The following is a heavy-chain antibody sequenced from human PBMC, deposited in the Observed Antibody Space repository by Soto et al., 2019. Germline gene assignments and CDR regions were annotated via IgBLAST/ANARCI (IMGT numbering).Heavy chain of an antibody. CDR2: ISSSSSTI. D-gene: IGHD3-10*01. CDR3: ASLYYYGSGSYYDDY. J-gene: IGHJ4*02. V-gene: IGHV3-48*02. CDR1: GFTFSSYS. Sequence: EVQLVESGGGLVQPGGSLRLSCAASGFTFSSYSMNWVRQAPGKGLEWVSYISSSSSTIYYAESVKGRFTISRDNAKNSLYLQMNSLRDEDTAVYYCASLYYYGSGSYYDDYWGQGTLVTVSS.